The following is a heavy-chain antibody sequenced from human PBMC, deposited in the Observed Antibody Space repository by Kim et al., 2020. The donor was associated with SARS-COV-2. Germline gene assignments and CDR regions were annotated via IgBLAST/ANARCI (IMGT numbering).Heavy chain of an antibody. D-gene: IGHD3-22*01. Sequence: SETLSLTCTVSGGSISSSSYYWGWIRQPPGKGLEWIGSIYYSGSTYYNPSLKSRVTISVDTSKNQFSLKLSSVTAADTAVYYWARHDTYGDDSSGYYPPPLKYWGQGTLVTVSS. CDR1: GGSISSSSYY. V-gene: IGHV4-39*01. CDR2: IYYSGST. CDR3: ARHDTYGDDSSGYYPPPLKY. J-gene: IGHJ4*02.